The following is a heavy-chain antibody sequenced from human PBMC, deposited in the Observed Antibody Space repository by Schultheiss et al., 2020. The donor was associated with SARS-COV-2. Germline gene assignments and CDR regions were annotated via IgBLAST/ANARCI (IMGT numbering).Heavy chain of an antibody. CDR1: GGSISSSNW. CDR3: ARALGLHSSSSDWFDP. J-gene: IGHJ5*02. Sequence: SETLSLTCAVSGGSISSSNWWSWVRQPPGKGLEWIGEIYHSGSTNYNPSLKSRVTISVDKSKNQFSLKLSSVTAADTAVYYCARALGLHSSSSDWFDPWGQGTQVTVSS. D-gene: IGHD6-6*01. CDR2: IYHSGST. V-gene: IGHV4-4*02.